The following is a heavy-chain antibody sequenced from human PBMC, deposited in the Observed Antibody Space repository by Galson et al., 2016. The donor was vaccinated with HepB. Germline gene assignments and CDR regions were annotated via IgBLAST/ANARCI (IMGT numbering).Heavy chain of an antibody. J-gene: IGHJ4*02. D-gene: IGHD3-22*01. CDR3: ARSGSYFDSAGYYRDPFDY. Sequence: SLRLSCAVSGFTFSGYGMHWVRQAPGKGLEWVALIWNDGSKKYYGDSVRGRFTISRDNSKNTLYLQMNSLRAEDTAVYYWARSGSYFDSAGYYRDPFDYWGQGALVTVSS. V-gene: IGHV3-33*01. CDR2: IWNDGSKK. CDR1: GFTFSGYG.